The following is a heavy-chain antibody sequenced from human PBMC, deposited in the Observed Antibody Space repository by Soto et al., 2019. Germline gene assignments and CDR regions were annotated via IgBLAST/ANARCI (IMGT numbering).Heavy chain of an antibody. D-gene: IGHD3-3*01. CDR2: IGTAGDT. Sequence: GGSLRLSCAASGFTFSSYDMHWVRQATGKGLEWVSAIGTAGDTYYPGSVKGRFTISRENAKNSLYLQMNSLRAGDTAVYYCERGHYTEDYYYYMDVWGKGPTVTVSS. V-gene: IGHV3-13*01. CDR1: GFTFSSYD. CDR3: ERGHYTEDYYYYMDV. J-gene: IGHJ6*03.